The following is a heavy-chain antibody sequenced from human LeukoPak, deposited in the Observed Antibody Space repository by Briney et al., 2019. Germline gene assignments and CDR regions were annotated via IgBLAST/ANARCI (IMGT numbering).Heavy chain of an antibody. CDR2: ISSTSSYI. V-gene: IGHV3-21*01. CDR1: GFAFSTLT. J-gene: IGHJ4*02. Sequence: GGSLRLSCAASGFAFSTLTMNWVRQAPGKGLELASSISSTSSYIYYTDSVKGRFTISRDNAKNSLYLQMNSLRPEDTALYYCARDFLESPHPESMTTGIWGQGTLVTVSS. CDR3: ARDFLESPHPESMTTGI. D-gene: IGHD4-17*01.